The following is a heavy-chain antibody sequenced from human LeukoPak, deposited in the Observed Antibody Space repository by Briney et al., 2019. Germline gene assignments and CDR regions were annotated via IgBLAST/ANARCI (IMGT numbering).Heavy chain of an antibody. J-gene: IGHJ4*02. D-gene: IGHD6-13*01. Sequence: ASVNVSCKASGYTFIAYYIHWVRQAPGQGLEWMGRINPNTGGTLYAQKFQGRVTMTRDTSISTAYMELSRLRSDDTAVYYCARIDLIAAAGGFDYWGQGTLVTVSS. CDR2: INPNTGGT. CDR1: GYTFIAYY. CDR3: ARIDLIAAAGGFDY. V-gene: IGHV1-2*06.